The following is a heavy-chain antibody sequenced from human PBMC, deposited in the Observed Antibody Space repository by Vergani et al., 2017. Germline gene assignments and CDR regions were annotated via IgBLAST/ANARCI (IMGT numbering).Heavy chain of an antibody. CDR1: GFTVSSNY. CDR3: ARDRTIVGVVTYYYYGMDV. J-gene: IGHJ6*02. CDR2: IYSGGST. V-gene: IGHV3-66*02. D-gene: IGHD3-3*01. Sequence: EVQLVESGGGLVQPGGSLRLSCAASGFTVSSNYMSWVRQAPGKGLEWVSVIYSGGSTYYADSVKGRFTIARDNSKNTLYLQMNSLRAEDTAVYYCARDRTIVGVVTYYYYGMDVWGQGTTVTVSS.